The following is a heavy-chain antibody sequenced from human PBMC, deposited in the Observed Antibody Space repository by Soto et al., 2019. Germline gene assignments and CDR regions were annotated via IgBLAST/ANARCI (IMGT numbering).Heavy chain of an antibody. CDR2: IIPIFGTA. Sequence: SVKVSCKASGGTFSSYAISWVRQAPGQGLEWMGGIIPIFGTANYAQKFQGRVTITADESTSTAYMELSSLRSEDTAVYYRASRDWARGSGSYYGKNYYYYYGMDVWGQGTTVTVSS. CDR3: ASRDWARGSGSYYGKNYYYYYGMDV. J-gene: IGHJ6*02. CDR1: GGTFSSYA. D-gene: IGHD3-10*01. V-gene: IGHV1-69*13.